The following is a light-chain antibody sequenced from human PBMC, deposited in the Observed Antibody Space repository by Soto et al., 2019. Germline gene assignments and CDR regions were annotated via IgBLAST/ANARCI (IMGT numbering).Light chain of an antibody. Sequence: EMVWTQSPGNLSLSPGERATLSCRASQSVSSSFLAWYQQKPGQAPRLLIYGASSRATGIPDRFSGSGSGTDFTLTISRLEPEDFAVYYCQQYGSSPRTFGQGTKVDIK. CDR2: GAS. CDR1: QSVSSSF. J-gene: IGKJ1*01. CDR3: QQYGSSPRT. V-gene: IGKV3-20*01.